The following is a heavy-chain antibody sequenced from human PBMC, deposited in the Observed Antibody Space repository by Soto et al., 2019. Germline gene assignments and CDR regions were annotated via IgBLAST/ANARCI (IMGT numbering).Heavy chain of an antibody. CDR3: AREGSYSAYNFAHGIQLWSFDF. D-gene: IGHD5-12*01. J-gene: IGHJ4*02. Sequence: SETLSLTCTVSGGSINTFYWGWVRQPAGKGLEWIGRIFSSGSTSFNPSLESRVAMSVDTSKNHFSLNLSSVTAADMAVYYCAREGSYSAYNFAHGIQLWSFDFWGQGALVTVSS. V-gene: IGHV4-4*07. CDR1: GGSINTFY. CDR2: IFSSGST.